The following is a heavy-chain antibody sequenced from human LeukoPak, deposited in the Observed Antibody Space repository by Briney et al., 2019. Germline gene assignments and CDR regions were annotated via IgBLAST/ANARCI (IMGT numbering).Heavy chain of an antibody. Sequence: SETLSLTCTVSGGSISSYYWSWIRQPPGKGLEWIAFIYYNGNAHYNPSLKSRVTISVDTSKNQFSLRVTSVTAADTAVYYCAREVAAAGTIDYWGQGTLVTVSS. V-gene: IGHV4-59*12. CDR2: IYYNGNA. J-gene: IGHJ4*02. D-gene: IGHD6-13*01. CDR3: AREVAAAGTIDY. CDR1: GGSISSYY.